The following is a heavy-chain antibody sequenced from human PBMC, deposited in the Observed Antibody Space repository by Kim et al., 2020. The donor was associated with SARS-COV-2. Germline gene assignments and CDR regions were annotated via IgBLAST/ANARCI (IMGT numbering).Heavy chain of an antibody. J-gene: IGHJ6*04. V-gene: IGHV4-31*03. CDR2: IYYNGST. Sequence: SETLSLTCTVSGCSVSTAGFYWSWIRQLPGKGLEWMGYIYYNGSTYYTPSLESRLTMSIDTSQNQFSLRLSSVTAADTAVYYCASPITMIRTMDTSYFIAGWGKGTRVMGSS. CDR1: GCSVSTAGFY. D-gene: IGHD3-10*01. CDR3: ASPITMIRTMDTSYFIAG.